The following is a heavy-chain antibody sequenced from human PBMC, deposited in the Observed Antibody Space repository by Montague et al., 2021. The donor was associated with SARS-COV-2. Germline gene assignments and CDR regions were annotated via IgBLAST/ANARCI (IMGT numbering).Heavy chain of an antibody. V-gene: IGHV4-34*01. CDR1: GGSFGDDH. CDR3: ARGHLSVSMIVVVFTSASYYFDY. D-gene: IGHD3-22*01. Sequence: SETLSLTCGVYGGSFGDDHWSWIRQPPGKGLEWIGDIKRSGSTNYNPSRKGRVTISVDTSKNQFSLTLTSVTAADTAVYFCARGHLSVSMIVVVFTSASYYFDYWGQGAQVTVSS. J-gene: IGHJ4*02. CDR2: IKRSGST.